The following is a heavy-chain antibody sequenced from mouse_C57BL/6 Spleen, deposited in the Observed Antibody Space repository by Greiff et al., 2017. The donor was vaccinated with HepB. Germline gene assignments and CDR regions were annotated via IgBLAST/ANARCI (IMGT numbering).Heavy chain of an antibody. Sequence: EVKVEESGGGLVQPGGSLKLSCAASGFTFSDYYMSWVRQTPEKRLEWVAYISNGGGSTYYPDTVKGRFTISRDNAKNTLYLQMSRLKSEDTAMYYCARQDVYYGYFDYWGQGTTLTVSS. D-gene: IGHD2-3*01. CDR2: ISNGGGST. V-gene: IGHV5-12*01. CDR3: ARQDVYYGYFDY. CDR1: GFTFSDYY. J-gene: IGHJ2*01.